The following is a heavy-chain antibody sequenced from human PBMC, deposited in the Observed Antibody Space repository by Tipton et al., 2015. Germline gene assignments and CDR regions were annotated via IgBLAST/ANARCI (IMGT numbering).Heavy chain of an antibody. J-gene: IGHJ5*02. CDR3: ARDVGWGYDVVTGSYVGGLDP. CDR2: IWHDGSNK. V-gene: IGHV3-33*08. CDR1: GFTFSGFW. D-gene: IGHD3-9*01. Sequence: SLRLSCEASGFTFSGFWMHWVRQAPGKGLEWVAVIWHDGSNKYYADSVKGRFTISRDNSKYTLYLQMNSLRAEDTAVYFCARDVGWGYDVVTGSYVGGLDPWGQGSLVTVSS.